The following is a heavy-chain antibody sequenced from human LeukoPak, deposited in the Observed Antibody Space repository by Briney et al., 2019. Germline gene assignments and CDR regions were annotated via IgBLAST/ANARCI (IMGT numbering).Heavy chain of an antibody. CDR3: AKVRWLKEGYYFDY. Sequence: GGSLRLSCAASGFTFSSYAMHWVRQTPGKGLEWVAVISYDGTDKYYADSVKGRFTISRDNSKNTLYLQMNSLRAEDTAVYYCAKVRWLKEGYYFDYWGQGTLVTVSS. V-gene: IGHV3-30*04. CDR2: ISYDGTDK. D-gene: IGHD3-22*01. CDR1: GFTFSSYA. J-gene: IGHJ4*02.